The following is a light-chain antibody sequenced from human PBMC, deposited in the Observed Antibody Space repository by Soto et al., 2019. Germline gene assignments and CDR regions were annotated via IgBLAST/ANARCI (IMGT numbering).Light chain of an antibody. V-gene: IGKV3-11*01. CDR3: QVRSNWPPSIT. Sequence: EIVMTQSPATLSVSPGERATLSCRASQSVGNNYLAWYQQKTGQAPRLLIYDASNRATGIPARFSGSGSGTDFTLTISGLEPEDFAVYYCQVRSNWPPSITFGQGTRLEIK. J-gene: IGKJ5*01. CDR2: DAS. CDR1: QSVGNNY.